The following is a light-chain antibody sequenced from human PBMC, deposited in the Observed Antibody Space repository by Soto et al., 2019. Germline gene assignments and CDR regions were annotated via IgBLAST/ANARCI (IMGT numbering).Light chain of an antibody. J-gene: IGLJ2*01. V-gene: IGLV2-14*01. CDR3: ASYTSSSTSVI. Sequence: QSALTQPASVSGSPGQSITISCTGTGSDVGGFNYVSWYQHHPGKAPKLIIFEVSNRPSGVSSRFSGSKSGNSASLTISGLQAEDEADYYCASYTSSSTSVIFGRGTKLTVL. CDR2: EVS. CDR1: GSDVGGFNY.